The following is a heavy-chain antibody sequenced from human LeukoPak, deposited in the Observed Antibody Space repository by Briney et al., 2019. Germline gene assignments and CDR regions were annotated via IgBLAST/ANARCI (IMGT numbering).Heavy chain of an antibody. J-gene: IGHJ2*01. CDR1: GGSFSGYY. Sequence: SETLSLTCAVYGGSFSGYYWSWIRQPPGKGLEWIGEINHSGSTNYNPSLKRRVTISVDPSKNQFSLKLSSVTAADTAVYYCARHDLAEPRNSYWYFDLWGRGTLVTVSS. CDR3: ARHDLAEPRNSYWYFDL. CDR2: INHSGST. D-gene: IGHD3-16*01. V-gene: IGHV4-34*01.